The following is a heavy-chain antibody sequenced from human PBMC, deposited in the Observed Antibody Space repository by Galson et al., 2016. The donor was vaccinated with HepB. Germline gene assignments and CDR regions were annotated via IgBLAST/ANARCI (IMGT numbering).Heavy chain of an antibody. D-gene: IGHD1-1*01. V-gene: IGHV4-59*01. CDR2: IYYNKGST. CDR1: GSAISSSY. CDR3: ARLPTVGTAHY. Sequence: SETLSLTCTVSGSAISSSYWSWIQQPPGKGLEWIGYIYYNKGSTNYNPSLKSRVTMSVDTSKNHFSLKLSSVTAADTAVYYCARLPTVGTAHYWGQGILVTVSS. J-gene: IGHJ4*02.